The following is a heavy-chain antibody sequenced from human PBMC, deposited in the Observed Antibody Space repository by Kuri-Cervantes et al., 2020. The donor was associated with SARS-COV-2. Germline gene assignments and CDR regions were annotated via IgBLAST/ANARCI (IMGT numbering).Heavy chain of an antibody. J-gene: IGHJ3*02. Sequence: ASVKVSCKASGYTFTSYGISWVRQAPGQGLEWMGWISAYNGNTNYAQKLQGRVTMTTDTSTSTAYMELRSLRFDDTAVYYCARDFIFVIMGATYDAFDIWGQGTMVTVSS. CDR3: ARDFIFVIMGATYDAFDI. V-gene: IGHV1-18*01. CDR1: GYTFTSYG. D-gene: IGHD1-26*01. CDR2: ISAYNGNT.